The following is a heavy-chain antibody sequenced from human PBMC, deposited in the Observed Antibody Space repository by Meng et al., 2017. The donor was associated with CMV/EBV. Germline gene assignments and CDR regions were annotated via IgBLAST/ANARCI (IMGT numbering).Heavy chain of an antibody. CDR3: ASQWAGDSSGYYTFDY. V-gene: IGHV4-34*01. Sequence: SETLSLTCAVYGVSFSGYYWSWIRQPPGKGLEWIGEINHSGSTNYNPSLKSRVTISVDTSKNQFSLKLISVTAADTAVYYCASQWAGDSSGYYTFDYWGQGTLVTVSS. D-gene: IGHD3-22*01. CDR1: GVSFSGYY. J-gene: IGHJ4*02. CDR2: INHSGST.